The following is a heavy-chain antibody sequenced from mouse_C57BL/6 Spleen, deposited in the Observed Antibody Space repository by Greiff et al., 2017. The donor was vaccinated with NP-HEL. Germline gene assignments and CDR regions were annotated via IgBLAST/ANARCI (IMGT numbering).Heavy chain of an antibody. Sequence: VQLQQSGAELVRPGTSVKVSCKASGYAFTNYLIEWVKQRPGQGLEWIGVINPGSGGTNYNEKFKGKATLTADKSSSTAYMQLSSLTSEDSAVYFCARDGTTVEGFDYWGQGTTLTVSS. CDR1: GYAFTNYL. V-gene: IGHV1-54*01. CDR2: INPGSGGT. CDR3: ARDGTTVEGFDY. D-gene: IGHD1-1*01. J-gene: IGHJ2*01.